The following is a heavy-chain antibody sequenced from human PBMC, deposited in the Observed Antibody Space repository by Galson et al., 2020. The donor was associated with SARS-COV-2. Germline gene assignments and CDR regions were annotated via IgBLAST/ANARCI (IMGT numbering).Heavy chain of an antibody. CDR1: GFTFTSSA. Sequence: SVKVSCKASGFTFTSSAMQWVRQARGQRLEWIGWIVVGSGNTNYAQKFQERVTITRDMSTSTAYMELSSLRSEDTAVYYCAAERYSSSWYGLNLDYWGQGTLVTVSS. D-gene: IGHD6-13*01. CDR3: AAERYSSSWYGLNLDY. J-gene: IGHJ4*02. CDR2: IVVGSGNT. V-gene: IGHV1-58*02.